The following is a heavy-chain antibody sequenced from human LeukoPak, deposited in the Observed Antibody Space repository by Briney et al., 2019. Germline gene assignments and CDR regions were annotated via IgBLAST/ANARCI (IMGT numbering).Heavy chain of an antibody. Sequence: SSETLSLTCNVSGDSINSLDLWSWVRQPPGKGLEWIGEMYLSGTTHSNPSVKSRVTISIDKSKNQFFLNLSSVTAADTAVYYCAGLVGRYSSGLYYYYFDYWGQGTLVTVSS. CDR1: GDSINSLDL. CDR2: MYLSGTT. CDR3: AGLVGRYSSGLYYYYFDY. V-gene: IGHV4-4*02. J-gene: IGHJ4*02. D-gene: IGHD3-22*01.